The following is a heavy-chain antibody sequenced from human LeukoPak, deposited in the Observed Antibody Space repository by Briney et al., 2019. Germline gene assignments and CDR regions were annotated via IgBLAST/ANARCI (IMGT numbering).Heavy chain of an antibody. CDR2: ISAYSGNT. V-gene: IGHV1-18*04. D-gene: IGHD3-16*02. CDR1: GYTFTGYY. Sequence: ASVKVSCKASGYTFTGYYMHWVRQAPGQGLEWMGWISAYSGNTNYAQKLQGRVTMTTDTSTSTAYMELRSLRSDDTAVYYCARLVLRLGELSHFDYWGQGTLVTVSS. J-gene: IGHJ4*02. CDR3: ARLVLRLGELSHFDY.